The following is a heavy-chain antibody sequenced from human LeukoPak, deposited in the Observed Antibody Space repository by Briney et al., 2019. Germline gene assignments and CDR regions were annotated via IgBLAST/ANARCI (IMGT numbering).Heavy chain of an antibody. CDR3: TTVVGGTTRSPVDY. D-gene: IGHD1-26*01. CDR1: GFTFSNAW. V-gene: IGHV3-15*01. Sequence: GGSLRLSCAASGFTFSNAWMSWVRQAPGKGLEWVGRIKSKTDGGTTDYAAPVKGRFTISRDDSKNTLYLQMNSLKTEDTAVYHCTTVVGGTTRSPVDYWGQGTLVTVSS. J-gene: IGHJ4*02. CDR2: IKSKTDGGTT.